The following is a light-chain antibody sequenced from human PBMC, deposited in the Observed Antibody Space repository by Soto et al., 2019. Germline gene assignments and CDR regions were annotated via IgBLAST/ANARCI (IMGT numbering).Light chain of an antibody. CDR3: SSYTSSSTRV. CDR1: SSAVGAYDF. J-gene: IGLJ1*01. V-gene: IGLV2-14*03. Sequence: QPMRTQAASVVRAPGRAITISRPGTSSAVGAYDFVSWYQQHPDKAPKLMIYEVSNRPSGVSNRFSGSKSVNTATLTISGLQAEDEADYYCSSYTSSSTRVFGTGTKVTVL. CDR2: EVS.